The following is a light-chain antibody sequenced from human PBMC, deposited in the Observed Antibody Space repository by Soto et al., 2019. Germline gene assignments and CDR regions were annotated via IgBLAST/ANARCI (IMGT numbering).Light chain of an antibody. J-gene: IGKJ5*01. CDR2: GAT. CDR3: QQYGSSIT. CDR1: QSVSSNY. V-gene: IGKV3-20*01. Sequence: EIVLTQSPGTLSLSPGERATLSCRASQSVSSNYLAWYQQKPGQAPRVIMFGATSRATGIPDRFSGSGSGTDFTLTISRLEPEDFAVYYCQQYGSSITFGQGTRLETK.